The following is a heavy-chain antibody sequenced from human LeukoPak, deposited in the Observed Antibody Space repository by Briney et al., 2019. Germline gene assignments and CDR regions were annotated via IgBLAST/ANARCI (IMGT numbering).Heavy chain of an antibody. CDR2: MNPNSGNT. D-gene: IGHD6-6*01. CDR1: GYTFINYD. Sequence: ASVKVSCKASGYTFINYDINWVRQATGQGLEWMGWMNPNSGNTGYAQKFQGRVTITRNTSISTAYMELSSLRSEDTAVYYCAISIPEYNSSRRNDYWGQGTLVTVSS. J-gene: IGHJ4*02. V-gene: IGHV1-8*03. CDR3: AISIPEYNSSRRNDY.